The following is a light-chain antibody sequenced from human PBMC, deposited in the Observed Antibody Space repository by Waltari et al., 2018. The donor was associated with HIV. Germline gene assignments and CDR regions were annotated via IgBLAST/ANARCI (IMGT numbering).Light chain of an antibody. Sequence: QSALTQPRSVSGSPGQSLTIPCTGPRTTVGGYSYVSWYQQHPGKPPKLMIYDVSKRPSVVPYRVSCSKSGNSASLTISGLQAEDEADYYCCSYAGTDRVFGGGTKLTVL. J-gene: IGLJ3*02. CDR2: DVS. CDR3: CSYAGTDRV. V-gene: IGLV2-11*01. CDR1: RTTVGGYSY.